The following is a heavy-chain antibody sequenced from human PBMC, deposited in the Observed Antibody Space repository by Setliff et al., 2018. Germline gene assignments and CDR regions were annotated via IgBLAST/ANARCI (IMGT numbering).Heavy chain of an antibody. D-gene: IGHD2-15*01. CDR1: GYPLTAYY. CDR3: ARGEHIVSGDFYHYIDV. CDR2: ISPHTGNI. Sequence: GASVKVSCKASGYPLTAYYIHWVRQAPGQGLEWMGWISPHTGNINYIQKFQGRVTMTRDTSISTAYMELRRLKSDDTAVYYCARGEHIVSGDFYHYIDVWGKGTTVTVSS. J-gene: IGHJ6*03. V-gene: IGHV1-2*02.